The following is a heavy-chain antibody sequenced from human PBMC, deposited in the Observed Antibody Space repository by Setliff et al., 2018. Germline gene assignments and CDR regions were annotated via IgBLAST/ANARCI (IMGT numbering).Heavy chain of an antibody. Sequence: ASVKVSCKASGGTFSSYAISWVRQAPGHGLELMGRIHPNTGSTNYLQDFQGRVTITRDTSIYTVYMELTGLTSGDTAVYYCAKQGYSDSLYAFDVWGQGTVVTVSS. V-gene: IGHV1-2*06. D-gene: IGHD3-16*02. CDR2: IHPNTGST. CDR1: GGTFSSYA. CDR3: AKQGYSDSLYAFDV. J-gene: IGHJ3*01.